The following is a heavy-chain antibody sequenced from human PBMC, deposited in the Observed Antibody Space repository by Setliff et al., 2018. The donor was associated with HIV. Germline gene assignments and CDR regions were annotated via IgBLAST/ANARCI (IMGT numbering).Heavy chain of an antibody. D-gene: IGHD1-26*01. CDR3: AKSVVGAFDY. CDR2: ISSSGSTGST. CDR1: GFTFSSYS. J-gene: IGHJ4*02. V-gene: IGHV3-48*01. Sequence: GGSLRLSCAASGFTFSSYSMNWVRQAPGKGLEWVSYISSSGSTGSTYYADSVKGRFTISRDNSKNTLYLQMNSLRAEDTALYYCAKSVVGAFDYWGQGTLVTVPQ.